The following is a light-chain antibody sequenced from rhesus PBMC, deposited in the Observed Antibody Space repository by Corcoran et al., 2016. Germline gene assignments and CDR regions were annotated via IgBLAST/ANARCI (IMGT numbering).Light chain of an antibody. Sequence: EIVMTQSPATLSLSPGETATLSCRASESVGSYLAWYQQKPGQAPKLLVHSAYFRATGIPNRFSGSGSRTEFTLTISSLEPEDVGVYHCQQYNDLLPFTFGPGTKLDIK. CDR2: SAY. J-gene: IGKJ3*01. CDR1: ESVGSY. V-gene: IGKV3-40*03. CDR3: QQYNDLLPFT.